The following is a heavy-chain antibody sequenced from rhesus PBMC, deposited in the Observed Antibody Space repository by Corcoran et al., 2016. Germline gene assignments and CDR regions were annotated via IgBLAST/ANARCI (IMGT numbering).Heavy chain of an antibody. CDR3: ASIAAAAH. D-gene: IGHD6-31*01. CDR1: GYSISSGYG. J-gene: IGHJ4*01. V-gene: IGHV4-122*02. Sequence: QLQLQESGPGLVKPSETLSLTCAVSGYSISSGYGWSWIRQPPGKGLGWIGYISYSGSTSYNPSLKSRVTISRDTSKNQFSLKLSSVTAADTAVYYCASIAAAAHWGQGVLVTVSS. CDR2: ISYSGST.